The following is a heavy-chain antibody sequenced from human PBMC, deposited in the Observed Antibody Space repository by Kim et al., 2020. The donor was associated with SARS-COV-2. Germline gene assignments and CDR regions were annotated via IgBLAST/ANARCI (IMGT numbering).Heavy chain of an antibody. Sequence: AAHVKGRFTISTASSKNTLYMQMNRLRGEDTAVYYCAKDRKSGWYSLFDYWGQGTLVTVSS. V-gene: IGHV3-23*01. D-gene: IGHD6-19*01. CDR3: AKDRKSGWYSLFDY. J-gene: IGHJ4*02.